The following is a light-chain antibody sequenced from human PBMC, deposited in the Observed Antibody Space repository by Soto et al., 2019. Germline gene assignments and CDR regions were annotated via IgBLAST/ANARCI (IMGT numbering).Light chain of an antibody. J-gene: IGKJ5*01. CDR2: DAS. CDR3: QQRSNWPIT. CDR1: QSVSSSY. Sequence: EIVMTPPPAPPPVSSGERAPLPLRASQSVSSSYLAWYQQKPGQAPRLLIFDASNRPTGIPARFSGSGSGTDFTLTISSLEPEDFAVYYCQQRSNWPITFGQGTRLEIK. V-gene: IGKV3D-20*02.